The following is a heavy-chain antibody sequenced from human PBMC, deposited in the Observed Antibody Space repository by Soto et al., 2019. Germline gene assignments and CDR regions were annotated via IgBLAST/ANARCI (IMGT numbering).Heavy chain of an antibody. V-gene: IGHV1-2*02. CDR1: GYTFAAYY. D-gene: IGHD4-17*01. Sequence: QVQLVQSGAEVKKPGASVKVSCKTSGYTFAAYYIHWIRQAPGQGLEWMGWINPTSGGTVYAQNFQDRVTITRDTSISTAYMELRRLNSDDMAVYYCARDPDYGDYWGYFFDSWGQGTPVTVSS. CDR3: ARDPDYGDYWGYFFDS. J-gene: IGHJ4*02. CDR2: INPTSGGT.